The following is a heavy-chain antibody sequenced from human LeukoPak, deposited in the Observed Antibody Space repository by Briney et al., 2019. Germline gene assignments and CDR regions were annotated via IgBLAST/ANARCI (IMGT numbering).Heavy chain of an antibody. D-gene: IGHD6-6*01. J-gene: IGHJ6*03. CDR1: GFTFSRYG. Sequence: GGSLRLSCAAAGFTFSRYGMHWVRQAPGKGLEGVGDIWYDGSKKYNGDSVKGRFTISRDNSKNTLYLQMNSLRAEDTAVYYCARESRIAARRRRDYYYYYMDVWGKGTTVTVSS. V-gene: IGHV3-33*01. CDR3: ARESRIAARRRRDYYYYYMDV. CDR2: IWYDGSKK.